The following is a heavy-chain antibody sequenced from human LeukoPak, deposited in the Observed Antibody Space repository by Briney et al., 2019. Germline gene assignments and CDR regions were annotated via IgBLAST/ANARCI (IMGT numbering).Heavy chain of an antibody. CDR2: ISGSGGST. V-gene: IGHV3-23*01. D-gene: IGHD5-18*01. CDR3: APRHTAMANVDY. Sequence: GGSLRLSCAASGFTVSSNYMSWVRQAPGKGLEWVSAISGSGGSTYYADSVKGRFTISRDNSKNTLYLQMNSLRAEDTAVYYCAPRHTAMANVDYWAREPWSPSPQ. J-gene: IGHJ4*02. CDR1: GFTVSSNY.